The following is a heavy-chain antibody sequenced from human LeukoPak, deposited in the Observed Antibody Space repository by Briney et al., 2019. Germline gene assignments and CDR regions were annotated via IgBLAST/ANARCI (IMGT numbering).Heavy chain of an antibody. CDR3: AKVPQYYYDSSGYYYDS. CDR1: GFTFSSYA. D-gene: IGHD3-22*01. Sequence: PGGSLSLSCAASGFTFSSYAMSWVRQAPGKGLEWVSAISGSGGSTYYADSVKGRFTISRDNSKNTLYLQMNSLRAEDTAVYYCAKVPQYYYDSSGYYYDSWGQGTLVTVSS. CDR2: ISGSGGST. V-gene: IGHV3-23*01. J-gene: IGHJ5*02.